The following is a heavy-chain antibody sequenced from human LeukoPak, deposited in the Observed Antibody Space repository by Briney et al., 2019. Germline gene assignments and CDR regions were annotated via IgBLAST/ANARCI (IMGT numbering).Heavy chain of an antibody. Sequence: GGSLRLSCAASGFTFSSYGVHWVRQAPGKGLEWVAVISYDGSNKYYADSVKGRFTISRHNSKNTLYLQMNSLRAEDTAVYYCARSVPDAFDIWGQGTMVTVSS. CDR2: ISYDGSNK. CDR1: GFTFSSYG. J-gene: IGHJ3*02. V-gene: IGHV3-30*03. CDR3: ARSVPDAFDI.